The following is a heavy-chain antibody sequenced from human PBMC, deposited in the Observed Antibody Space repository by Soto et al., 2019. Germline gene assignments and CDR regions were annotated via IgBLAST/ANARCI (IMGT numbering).Heavy chain of an antibody. CDR3: ARAFLGSLANFAY. J-gene: IGHJ4*02. D-gene: IGHD6-13*01. V-gene: IGHV4-59*01. CDR2: LSDSGTT. Sequence: QVQLQESRPGLVRPSETLSLTCTVSDDSLSTYYWTWIRQPPGKGLEWIGLLSDSGTTKYNPSLGSRVTISADTSKKLLSLRLSSVTAADTAVYYCARAFLGSLANFAYGGQGTLVTVSS. CDR1: DDSLSTYY.